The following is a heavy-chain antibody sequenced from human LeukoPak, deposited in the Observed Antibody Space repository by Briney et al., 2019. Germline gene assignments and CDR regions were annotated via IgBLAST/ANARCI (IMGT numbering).Heavy chain of an antibody. V-gene: IGHV4-59*08. CDR1: GGSISSYY. D-gene: IGHD1-26*01. CDR3: ARHEYSGSYYGLSWFDP. Sequence: PSETLSLTXTVSGGSISSYYWSWIRQPPGKGLEWIGYIYYSGSTNYNPSLKSRVTISVDTSKNQFSLKLSSLTSADTAVYYCARHEYSGSYYGLSWFDPWGQGTLVTVSS. J-gene: IGHJ5*02. CDR2: IYYSGST.